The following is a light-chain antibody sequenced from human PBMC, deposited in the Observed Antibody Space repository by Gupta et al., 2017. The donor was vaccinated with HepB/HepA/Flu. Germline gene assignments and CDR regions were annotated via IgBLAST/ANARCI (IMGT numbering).Light chain of an antibody. CDR3: QQYDHLPYT. V-gene: IGKV1-33*01. CDR2: GAS. CDR1: HDIKTF. J-gene: IGKJ2*01. Sequence: EIQMTQSPSSLSASVGDRVTITCQATHDIKTFLNWFQQKSGKAPRLLIYGASNLESGVPPRFSGSGSGTEFSLTITNVQPEDVASYVCQQYDHLPYTFGQGT.